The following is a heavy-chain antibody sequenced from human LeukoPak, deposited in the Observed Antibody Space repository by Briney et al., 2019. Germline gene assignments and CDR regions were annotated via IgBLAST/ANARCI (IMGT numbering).Heavy chain of an antibody. CDR3: ATYSLLLKKLFAP. Sequence: ASVKVSCKASGYTFNIFAITWVRQAPGQGLEWMGWISPYNGHTNYAQKFQARVTMTTDIATGTAYMELRSLRSEDTAVYYCATYSLLLKKLFAPWGREPWSPSPQ. CDR2: ISPYNGHT. CDR1: GYTFNIFA. D-gene: IGHD2-21*01. V-gene: IGHV1-18*01. J-gene: IGHJ5*02.